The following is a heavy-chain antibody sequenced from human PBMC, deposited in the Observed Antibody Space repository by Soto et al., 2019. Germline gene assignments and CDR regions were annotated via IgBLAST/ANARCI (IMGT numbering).Heavy chain of an antibody. CDR3: ARIEAPYPYYYYMDV. CDR1: GYSFTSYW. CDR2: IYPGDSDT. V-gene: IGHV5-51*01. Sequence: GESLKISCKGSGYSFTSYWIGWVRQMPGKGLEWMGIIYPGDSDTRYSPSFQGQVTISADKSISTAYLQWSSLKASDTAMYYCARIEAPYPYYYYMDVWGKGTTVTVSS. J-gene: IGHJ6*03.